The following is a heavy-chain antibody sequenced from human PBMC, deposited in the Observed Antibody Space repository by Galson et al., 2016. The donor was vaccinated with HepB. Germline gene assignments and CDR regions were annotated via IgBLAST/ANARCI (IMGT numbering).Heavy chain of an antibody. D-gene: IGHD2-15*01. Sequence: SETLSLTCTVSGGSINSFYWSWIRQPAGKGLEWIGRIYSSEDINYNPSLKTRVTMSVDTSKNQFSLRLNSVTAADTAVYYCAGSSHSVWWYFDLWGRGTLVTVSS. CDR1: GGSINSFY. CDR3: AGSSHSVWWYFDL. J-gene: IGHJ2*01. CDR2: IYSSEDI. V-gene: IGHV4-4*07.